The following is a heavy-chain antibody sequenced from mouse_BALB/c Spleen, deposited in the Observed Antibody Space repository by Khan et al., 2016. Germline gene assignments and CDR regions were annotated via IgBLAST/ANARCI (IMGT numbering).Heavy chain of an antibody. V-gene: IGHV3-8*02. CDR2: INYSGSA. D-gene: IGHD2-2*01. CDR3: ARNNGYYFAY. Sequence: EVELLESGPSLVQPSQTLSLTCSVTGDSITSGYWNWIRKFPGNKLEYMGYINYSGSAYYNPSLKCRISIIPDTSKNQHYLQLNTVTTEDTATSFCARNNGYYFAYWGKGTTLTVAS. J-gene: IGHJ2*01. CDR1: GDSITSGY.